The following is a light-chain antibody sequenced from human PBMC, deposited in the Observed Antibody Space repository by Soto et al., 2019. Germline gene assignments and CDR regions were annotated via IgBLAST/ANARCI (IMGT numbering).Light chain of an antibody. J-gene: IGLJ2*01. Sequence: QPVLTQSPSASASLGASLKLTCTLSSGHSSYAIAWHQQQPEKGPRYLMKLNSDGSHSKGDGIPDRFSGSSSGAERYLTISSLQSEDEADYYCQTWVTDIVVCGGGTKLTVL. V-gene: IGLV4-69*01. CDR3: QTWVTDIVV. CDR1: SGHSSYA. CDR2: LNSDGSH.